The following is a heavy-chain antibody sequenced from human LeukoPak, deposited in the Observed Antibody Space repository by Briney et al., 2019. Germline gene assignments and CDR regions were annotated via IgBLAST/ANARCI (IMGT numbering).Heavy chain of an antibody. D-gene: IGHD6-13*01. J-gene: IGHJ3*02. Sequence: PGGSLRLSCAASGFTFSSYAMSWVRQAPGKGLEWVSAISGSGGSTYYADSVKGRFTISRDNSKNTLYLQMNSLRAEDTAVYYCAKDWADSSSWYVDDAFDIWGQGTMVTVSS. CDR3: AKDWADSSSWYVDDAFDI. V-gene: IGHV3-23*01. CDR2: ISGSGGST. CDR1: GFTFSSYA.